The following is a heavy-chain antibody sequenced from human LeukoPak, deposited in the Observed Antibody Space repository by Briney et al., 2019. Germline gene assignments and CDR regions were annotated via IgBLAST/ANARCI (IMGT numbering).Heavy chain of an antibody. V-gene: IGHV3-48*03. J-gene: IGHJ3*02. CDR2: ISSSGSTI. CDR1: GFTFSSYE. D-gene: IGHD1-14*01. CDR3: ARITRSAFDI. Sequence: GGSLRLSCAASGFTFSSYEMNWVRQAPGKGLEWVSYISSSGSTIYYADSVKGRFTISRDNAKNSLYLQMNSLRAEDTAVYYCARITRSAFDIWGQGTMVTVSS.